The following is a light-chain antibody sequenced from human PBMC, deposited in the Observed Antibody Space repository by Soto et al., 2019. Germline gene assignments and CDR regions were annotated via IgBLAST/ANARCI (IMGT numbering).Light chain of an antibody. CDR1: SSDFGGYKY. Sequence: QSVLTQPASVSGSPGQSITISCTGTSSDFGGYKYVSWYQQHPDKAPKLMIYDVTNRPSGVSDRFSGSKSGNTASLTISGLQAEDEADYYCSSYTSSSLGVFGTGTKLTVL. CDR3: SSYTSSSLGV. J-gene: IGLJ1*01. CDR2: DVT. V-gene: IGLV2-14*01.